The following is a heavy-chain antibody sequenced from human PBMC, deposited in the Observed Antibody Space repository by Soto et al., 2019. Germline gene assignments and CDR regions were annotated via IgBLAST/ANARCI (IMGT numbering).Heavy chain of an antibody. Sequence: PSETLSLTCSAYGGSFSDYYWSWIRQPPGKGLEWIGETDHFGRTNYNPSLKSRVTISVDTSKNQFSLKLSSVTAADTAVYYCARSGYSSGWYDWFDPWGQGTLVTVSS. J-gene: IGHJ5*02. V-gene: IGHV4-34*01. CDR3: ARSGYSSGWYDWFDP. CDR1: GGSFSDYY. CDR2: TDHFGRT. D-gene: IGHD6-19*01.